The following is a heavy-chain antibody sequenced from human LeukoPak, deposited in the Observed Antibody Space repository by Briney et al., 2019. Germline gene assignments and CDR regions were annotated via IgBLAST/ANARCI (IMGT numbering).Heavy chain of an antibody. V-gene: IGHV1-69*13. CDR3: ARPRTYYDFWRGYPPFDY. J-gene: IGHJ4*02. D-gene: IGHD3-3*01. CDR1: GGTFSNYA. CDR2: IITNYGTT. Sequence: ASVKVSCKASGGTFSNYAISWVRQAPGQGLEWMGGIITNYGTTNYAQKYQGRVTITADESTTTVYMELSSLRSEDTAVYYCARPRTYYDFWRGYPPFDYRGQGTLVTVSS.